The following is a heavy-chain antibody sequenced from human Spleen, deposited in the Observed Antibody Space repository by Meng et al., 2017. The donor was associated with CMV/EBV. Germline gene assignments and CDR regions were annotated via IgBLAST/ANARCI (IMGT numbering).Heavy chain of an antibody. CDR3: AREWRAYGDYVTFDY. CDR2: ISYDGSSK. V-gene: IGHV3-30*04. CDR1: GFSFSGYA. D-gene: IGHD4-17*01. J-gene: IGHJ4*02. Sequence: GGSLRLSCAASGFSFSGYAMHWVRQAPGKGLEWVAVISYDGSSKYYADSVRGRFTISRDNSKNTLYLQMNSLRAEDTAVYYCAREWRAYGDYVTFDYWGQGTLVTVSS.